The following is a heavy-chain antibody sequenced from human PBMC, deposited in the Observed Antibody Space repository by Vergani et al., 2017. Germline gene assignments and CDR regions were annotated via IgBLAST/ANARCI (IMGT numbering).Heavy chain of an antibody. V-gene: IGHV4-59*11. CDR3: ASDTHSGQWADR. CDR2: IHYSENT. Sequence: QVQLQESGPGLVKSSETLSLTCSVSFDSIRNLYCNWIRQPPGKGLEWIGSIHYSENTNYNPSLKTRVPISVDTSKNQFSLTLTSVTAADTAVYYCASDTHSGQWADRWGQGILVTVTS. D-gene: IGHD2-15*01. CDR1: FDSIRNLY. J-gene: IGHJ5*02.